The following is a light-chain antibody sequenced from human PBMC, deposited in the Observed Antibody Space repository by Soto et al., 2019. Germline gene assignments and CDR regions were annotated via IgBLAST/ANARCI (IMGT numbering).Light chain of an antibody. CDR2: GAS. CDR1: QSVSSSY. CDR3: QQYGSSAIT. J-gene: IGKJ5*01. V-gene: IGKV3-20*01. Sequence: EIVLTQSPGTLSLSPGERATLSCRASQSVSSSYLAWYQQKPGRAPRLLIYGASSRATGIPDRFSGSGSGTDFTLTISRLEPEDFAMYYCQQYGSSAITFGQGTRLEIK.